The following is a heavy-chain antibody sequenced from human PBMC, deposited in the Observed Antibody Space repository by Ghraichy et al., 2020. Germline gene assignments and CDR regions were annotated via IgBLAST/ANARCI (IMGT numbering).Heavy chain of an antibody. V-gene: IGHV4-59*01. D-gene: IGHD6-6*01. CDR1: GGSISSYY. Sequence: SQTLSLTCTVSGGSISSYYWSWIRQPPGKGLEWIGYIYYSGSTNYNPSLKSRVTISVDTSKNQFSLKLSSVTAADTAVYYCASSPRGPASSSPAYYYSGMDVWGQGTTVTVSS. J-gene: IGHJ6*02. CDR3: ASSPRGPASSSPAYYYSGMDV. CDR2: IYYSGST.